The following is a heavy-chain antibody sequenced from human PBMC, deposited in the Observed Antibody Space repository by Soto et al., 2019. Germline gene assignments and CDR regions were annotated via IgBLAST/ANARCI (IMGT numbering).Heavy chain of an antibody. V-gene: IGHV1-18*01. CDR3: ARDGARDGYTPKKY. J-gene: IGHJ4*02. Sequence: QVQLVQSGAEVTKPGASVKVSCKTSGYTFTSYGISWVRQAPGIGREWMGWISDYNGNTNYAQKLQGRVTMTTDTFTSTDYKELRSLRSDDTAVYYCARDGARDGYTPKKYWGQGTRVTVSS. CDR2: ISDYNGNT. CDR1: GYTFTSYG. D-gene: IGHD5-12*01.